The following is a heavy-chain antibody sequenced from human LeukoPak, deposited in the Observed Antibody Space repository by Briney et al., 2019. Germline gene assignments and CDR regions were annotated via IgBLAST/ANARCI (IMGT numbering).Heavy chain of an antibody. CDR3: ARPGGSTSQVYYFDY. CDR2: IYPGDSDT. D-gene: IGHD2-2*01. CDR1: GYSFTNYW. V-gene: IGHV5-51*01. Sequence: GGSLEISCRGSGYSFTNYWIAWVRQLPGKGLEWMGIIYPGDSDTRYSPSFQGQVTISADKSISTAYLQWSSLKASDTAMYYCARPGGSTSQVYYFDYWGQGTLVTVTS. J-gene: IGHJ4*02.